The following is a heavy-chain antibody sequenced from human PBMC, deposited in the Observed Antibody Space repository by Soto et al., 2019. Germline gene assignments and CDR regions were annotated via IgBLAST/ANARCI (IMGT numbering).Heavy chain of an antibody. Sequence: GGSLRLSCAASGFTFSSYWMNWVRQAPGKGREWVANIKQEGSEKYYVDSVKGRFTISRDNAKNSLYLQMNSLRAEDTAVYYCARIQDIVVVPAAIFGALRYYYYGMDVWGQGTTVTVSS. J-gene: IGHJ6*02. CDR2: IKQEGSEK. CDR1: GFTFSSYW. D-gene: IGHD2-2*01. CDR3: ARIQDIVVVPAAIFGALRYYYYGMDV. V-gene: IGHV3-7*04.